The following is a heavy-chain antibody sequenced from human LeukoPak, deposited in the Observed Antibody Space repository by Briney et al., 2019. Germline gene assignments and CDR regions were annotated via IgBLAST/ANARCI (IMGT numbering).Heavy chain of an antibody. Sequence: GASVKVSCKASGYTFTDYYMHWVQQAPGKGLEWMGRVDPEDGETIYAEKFQGRVTITADTSTDTAYMELSSLRSEDTAVYYCAREGGDYYDSSGPYWGQGTLVTVSS. CDR2: VDPEDGET. CDR1: GYTFTDYY. D-gene: IGHD3-22*01. CDR3: AREGGDYYDSSGPY. J-gene: IGHJ4*02. V-gene: IGHV1-69-2*01.